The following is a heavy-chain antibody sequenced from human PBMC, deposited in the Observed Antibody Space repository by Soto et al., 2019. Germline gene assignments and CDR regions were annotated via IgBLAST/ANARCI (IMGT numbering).Heavy chain of an antibody. CDR2: IYYSGST. Sequence: QVQLQESGPGLVKPSQTLSLTCTVSGGSISSGGYYWSWIRQHPGTGLEWIGYIYYSGSTYYNPSLKSRVTISVDTSKNQFSLKLSSVTAADTAVYYCARHCSSTSCSHHYYYGMDVWGQGTTVTVSS. CDR1: GGSISSGGYY. CDR3: ARHCSSTSCSHHYYYGMDV. D-gene: IGHD2-2*01. V-gene: IGHV4-31*03. J-gene: IGHJ6*02.